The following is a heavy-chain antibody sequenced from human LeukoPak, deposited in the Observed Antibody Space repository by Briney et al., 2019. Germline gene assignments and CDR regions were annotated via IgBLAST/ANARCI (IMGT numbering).Heavy chain of an antibody. CDR3: ARDRDRWLDY. CDR1: GDSISSSSYY. V-gene: IGHV4-39*07. CDR2: IYHSGST. J-gene: IGHJ4*02. D-gene: IGHD4-23*01. Sequence: SETLSLTCTVSGDSISSSSYYWGWIRQPPGKGLEWIGEIYHSGSTNYNPSLKSRVTISVDKSKNQFSLKLSSVTAADTAVYYCARDRDRWLDYWGQGTLVTVSS.